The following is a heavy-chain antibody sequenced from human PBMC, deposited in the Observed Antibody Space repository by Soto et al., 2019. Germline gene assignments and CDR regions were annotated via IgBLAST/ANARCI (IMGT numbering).Heavy chain of an antibody. Sequence: QVQLVQSGAEVKKPGASVKVSCKASGNTFSNYYIHWVRQAPGQGLEWMGTINPSGGHTTYAQKFLGRVTMTRDTSTSTLYMELTSLRSEDTAVYYCARGGHVVVVTAAFDYWGQGTLVTGSS. V-gene: IGHV1-46*03. D-gene: IGHD2-21*02. CDR2: INPSGGHT. CDR1: GNTFSNYY. CDR3: ARGGHVVVVTAAFDY. J-gene: IGHJ4*02.